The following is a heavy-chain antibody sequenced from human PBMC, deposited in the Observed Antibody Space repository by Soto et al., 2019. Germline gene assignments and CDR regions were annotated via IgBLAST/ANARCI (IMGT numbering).Heavy chain of an antibody. J-gene: IGHJ6*02. CDR1: GYTFTGYY. Sequence: GASVKVSCKASGYTFTGYYMHWVRQAPGQGLEWMGWINAGNGNTKYSQKFQGRVTITRDTSASTAYMELSSLRSEDTAVYYCASYGSGSYHPYYYGMDVWGQGTTVTVSS. CDR2: INAGNGNT. D-gene: IGHD3-10*01. V-gene: IGHV1-3*01. CDR3: ASYGSGSYHPYYYGMDV.